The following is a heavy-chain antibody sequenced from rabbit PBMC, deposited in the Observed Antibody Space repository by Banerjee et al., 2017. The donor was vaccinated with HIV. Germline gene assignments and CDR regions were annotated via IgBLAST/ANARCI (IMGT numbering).Heavy chain of an antibody. J-gene: IGHJ4*01. CDR1: GFSFSSGYY. CDR3: ARDPAYASSSGYNIPYL. Sequence: VESGGDLVKPGASLTLTCTASGFSFSSGYYMSWVRQAPGKGLEWIGYIDPIFGSTYYASWVNGRFTISSHNAQNTLYLQLNSLTAADTATYFCARDPAYASSSGYNIPYLWGPGTLVTVS. CDR2: IDPIFGST. V-gene: IGHV1S40*01. D-gene: IGHD1-1*01.